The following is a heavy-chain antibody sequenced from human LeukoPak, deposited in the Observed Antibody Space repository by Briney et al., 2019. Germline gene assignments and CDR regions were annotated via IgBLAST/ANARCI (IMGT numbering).Heavy chain of an antibody. Sequence: SQTLSLTCTVSGGSISSGSYYWSWMRQPAGKGLEWIGRIYTSGSTNYNPSLKRRVTISVDMSKNQFSLELTSVTAADTAVYYCARDLVSLGSGYFDYWGQGTVVTVSS. CDR3: ARDLVSLGSGYFDY. CDR2: IYTSGST. D-gene: IGHD6-19*01. CDR1: GGSISSGSYY. V-gene: IGHV4-61*02. J-gene: IGHJ4*02.